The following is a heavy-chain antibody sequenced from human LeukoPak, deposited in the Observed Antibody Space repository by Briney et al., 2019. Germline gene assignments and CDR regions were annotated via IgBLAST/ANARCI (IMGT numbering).Heavy chain of an antibody. CDR1: EFTFSNYD. CDR3: ARGIAVAGTFWFDQ. V-gene: IGHV3-33*01. D-gene: IGHD6-19*01. J-gene: IGHJ5*02. Sequence: GGSLRLSCAASEFTFSNYDMHWVRQAPGKGLEWVAVIWYDGSNKYYADSVKGRFTISRDNSKNTLYLQMNSLRAEDTAVYYCARGIAVAGTFWFDQWGQGTLVTVSS. CDR2: IWYDGSNK.